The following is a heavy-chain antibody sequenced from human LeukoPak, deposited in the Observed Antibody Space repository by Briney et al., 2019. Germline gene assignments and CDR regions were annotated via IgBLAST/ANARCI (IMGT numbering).Heavy chain of an antibody. D-gene: IGHD3-9*01. J-gene: IGHJ1*01. V-gene: IGHV4-4*08. CDR2: IHIAGST. CDR1: GGSISSYY. CDR3: ARSGMDHYEYTGYLLF. Sequence: SETLSLTCSVSGGSISSYYWNWIRQSPRKGLEWIGYIHIAGSTNYNPSLKGRVTISADTSKNYFSLKLNSVTAADTAVYYCARSGMDHYEYTGYLLFWGQGTLVTVSS.